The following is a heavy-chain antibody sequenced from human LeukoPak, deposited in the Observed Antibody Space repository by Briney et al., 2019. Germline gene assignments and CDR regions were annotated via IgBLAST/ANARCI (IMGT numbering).Heavy chain of an antibody. CDR3: ARDGADCSGGSCYSDY. CDR1: GGSISSSSYY. CDR2: IYYSGST. D-gene: IGHD2-15*01. V-gene: IGHV4-39*07. J-gene: IGHJ4*02. Sequence: PSETLSLTCTVSGGSISSSSYYWGWIRQPPGKGLEWIGSIYYSGSTYYNPSLKSRVTISVDTSKNQFSLKLSSVTAADTAVYYCARDGADCSGGSCYSDYWGQGTLVTVSS.